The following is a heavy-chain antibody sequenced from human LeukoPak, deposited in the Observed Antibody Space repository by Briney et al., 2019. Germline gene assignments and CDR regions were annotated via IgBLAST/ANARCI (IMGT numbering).Heavy chain of an antibody. Sequence: SETLSLTCTVSGGSISSGRYYWGWIRQPPGKGLEWIGSIYYSGSTYYNPSLKSRVTISVDTSKNQFSLKLSSVTAADTAVYYCARDRAAAGTSYFDYWGQGTLVTVSS. J-gene: IGHJ4*02. D-gene: IGHD6-13*01. CDR3: ARDRAAAGTSYFDY. V-gene: IGHV4-39*07. CDR2: IYYSGST. CDR1: GGSISSGRYY.